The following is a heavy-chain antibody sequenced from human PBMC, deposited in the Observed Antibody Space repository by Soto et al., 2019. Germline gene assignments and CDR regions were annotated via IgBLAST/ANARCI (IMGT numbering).Heavy chain of an antibody. J-gene: IGHJ4*02. D-gene: IGHD2-15*01. CDR3: AKAPRGSCRGGSCYVGY. Sequence: EVQLLESGGGLVQPGGSLRLSCAASGFTFSSYAMSWVRQAPGKGLEWVSAISGSGGSTYYADSVKGRFTISRDNSKNTLYLQMDSLRSEDTAVYYRAKAPRGSCRGGSCYVGYWGQGTLVTVSS. CDR2: ISGSGGST. CDR1: GFTFSSYA. V-gene: IGHV3-23*01.